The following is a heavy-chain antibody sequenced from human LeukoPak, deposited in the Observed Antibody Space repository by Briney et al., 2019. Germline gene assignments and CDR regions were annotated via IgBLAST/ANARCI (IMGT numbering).Heavy chain of an antibody. CDR3: AKSLSYSWSYFDY. V-gene: IGHV3-9*01. CDR2: INWNSGNI. J-gene: IGHJ4*02. D-gene: IGHD1-1*01. CDR1: GFSFDDYA. Sequence: GRSLRLSCAASGFSFDDYAVHWVRQAPGKGLEWVSGINWNSGNIDYADSVKGRFTLSRDTAKNSLYLQMNSLGAEDTAVYYCAKSLSYSWSYFDYWGQGTLVPVSS.